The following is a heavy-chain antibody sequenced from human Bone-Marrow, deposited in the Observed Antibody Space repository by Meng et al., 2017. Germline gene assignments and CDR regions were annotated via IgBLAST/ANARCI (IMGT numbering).Heavy chain of an antibody. V-gene: IGHV3-21*01. CDR2: ISSSSSYI. J-gene: IGHJ4*02. Sequence: GGSLRLSCAASGFTFSSYSMNWVRQAPGKGLEWVSSISSSSSYIYYADSVKGRFTISRDNAKNSLYLQMNSLRAEDTAVYYRASDPILTYSNYRVQFDYWGQGTLVTVSS. CDR1: GFTFSSYS. D-gene: IGHD4-11*01. CDR3: ASDPILTYSNYRVQFDY.